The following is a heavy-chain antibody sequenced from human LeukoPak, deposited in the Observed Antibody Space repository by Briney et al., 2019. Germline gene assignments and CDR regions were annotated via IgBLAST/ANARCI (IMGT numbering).Heavy chain of an antibody. CDR3: ARNRGQLGSWFDP. CDR2: INPNSGGT. D-gene: IGHD6-6*01. CDR1: GYTFTGYY. V-gene: IGHV1-2*02. J-gene: IGHJ5*02. Sequence: GASVKVSCKASGYTFTGYYMHWVRQAPGQGLEWMGWINPNSGGTNYAQKFQGRVTMTRDTSISTAYMELSRLRSDDTAVYYCARNRGQLGSWFDPWGQGTLVTVSS.